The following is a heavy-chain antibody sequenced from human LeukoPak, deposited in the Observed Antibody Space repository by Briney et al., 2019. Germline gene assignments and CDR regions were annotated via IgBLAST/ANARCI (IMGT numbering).Heavy chain of an antibody. Sequence: GESLKISCKGSGYSFTTYWIGWVRQMPGKGLEWMGIVYPGDSDTTYSPSFQGQVTISADKSINTAYVQWSSLEASDTAMYYCARQGYGDYYRSLDYWGQGTLVTVSS. V-gene: IGHV5-51*01. CDR2: VYPGDSDT. D-gene: IGHD4-17*01. CDR1: GYSFTTYW. CDR3: ARQGYGDYYRSLDY. J-gene: IGHJ4*02.